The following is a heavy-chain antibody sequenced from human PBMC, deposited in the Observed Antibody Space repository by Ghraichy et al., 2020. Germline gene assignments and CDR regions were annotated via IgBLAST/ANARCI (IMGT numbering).Heavy chain of an antibody. D-gene: IGHD2-2*01. Sequence: GGSLRLSCAASGFTFSSYAMSWVRQAPGKGLEWVSAISGSGGSTYYADSVKGRFTISRDNSKNTLYLQMNSLRAEDTAVYYCAKDLKGDSTSCSDYWGQGTLVTVSS. V-gene: IGHV3-23*01. CDR3: AKDLKGDSTSCSDY. CDR1: GFTFSSYA. J-gene: IGHJ4*02. CDR2: ISGSGGST.